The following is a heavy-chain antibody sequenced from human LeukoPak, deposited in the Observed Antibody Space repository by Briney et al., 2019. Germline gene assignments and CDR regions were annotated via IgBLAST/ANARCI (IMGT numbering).Heavy chain of an antibody. Sequence: GGSLTLSCSASGFPFSSYAMHWVRQAPGKGLEYVSAISDSGGSTYYADSVKGRFTISRDNSKNTLYLQMSSLRAEDTAVYFCVRGYSFGPYGMDVWGQGTTVTVSS. CDR3: VRGYSFGPYGMDV. V-gene: IGHV3-64D*09. D-gene: IGHD2-15*01. CDR2: ISDSGGST. J-gene: IGHJ6*02. CDR1: GFPFSSYA.